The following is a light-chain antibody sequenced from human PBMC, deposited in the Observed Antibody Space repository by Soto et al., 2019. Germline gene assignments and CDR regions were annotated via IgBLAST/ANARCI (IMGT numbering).Light chain of an antibody. Sequence: QSALTQPDSVSGSPGQSIHISCTGTSSDVGGYNYVSWYQQHPGKAPKLMIYDVSNRPSGVSNRFSGSKSGNTASLTISGLQAEDEADYYCSSYTSSSPYVFGTGTKVTVL. CDR2: DVS. CDR1: SSDVGGYNY. CDR3: SSYTSSSPYV. J-gene: IGLJ1*01. V-gene: IGLV2-14*01.